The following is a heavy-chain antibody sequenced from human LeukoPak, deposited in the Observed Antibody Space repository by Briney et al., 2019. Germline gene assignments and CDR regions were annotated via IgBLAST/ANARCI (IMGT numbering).Heavy chain of an antibody. CDR2: IYYSGST. CDR3: ARGNDYGDYVGH. Sequence: SETLSLTCTVSGGSISSGGYYWSWIRQHPGKGLEWIGYIYYSGSTYYNPSLKSRVTISVDTSKNQFSLKLSSVTAADTAVYYCARGNDYGDYVGHWGQGTLVTVSS. J-gene: IGHJ5*02. CDR1: GGSISSGGYY. V-gene: IGHV4-31*03. D-gene: IGHD4-17*01.